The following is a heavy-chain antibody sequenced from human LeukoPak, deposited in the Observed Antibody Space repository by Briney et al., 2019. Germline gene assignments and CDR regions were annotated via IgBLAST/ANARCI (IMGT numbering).Heavy chain of an antibody. CDR1: GFTFSSYA. Sequence: GGSLRLSCAASGFTFSSYAMSWVRQAPGKGLEWVSAISGSGGSTYYADSVQGRFTISRDNSKNTLYLQMNSLRAEDTAVYYCASCGITMVRGVKYYYYYMDVCGKGTTVTVSS. J-gene: IGHJ6*03. V-gene: IGHV3-23*01. CDR3: ASCGITMVRGVKYYYYYMDV. CDR2: ISGSGGST. D-gene: IGHD3-10*01.